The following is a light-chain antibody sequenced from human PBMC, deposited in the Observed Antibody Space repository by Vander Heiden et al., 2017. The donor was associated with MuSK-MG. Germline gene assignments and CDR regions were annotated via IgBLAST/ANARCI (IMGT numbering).Light chain of an antibody. CDR3: CSYGGSDNLV. V-gene: IGLV2-8*01. CDR1: SSDVGGSNY. J-gene: IGLJ3*02. CDR2: EVT. Sequence: QSALTQPPSASGSPGQSVTISCTGSSSDVGGSNYVSWYQQHPGKAPKVMIYEVTKRPSGVPDRFSGSKSGNTASLTVSGLQAEDEADYYCCSYGGSDNLVFGGGTTLTVL.